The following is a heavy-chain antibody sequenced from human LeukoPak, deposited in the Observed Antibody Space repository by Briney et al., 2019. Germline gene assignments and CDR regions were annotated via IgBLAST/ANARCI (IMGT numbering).Heavy chain of an antibody. V-gene: IGHV4-59*01. Sequence: SETLSLTCTVSGGSISAYYWSWIRQPPGKGLEWIGYIYYSGSTNYNPSLKSRVTISVDTSKNQFSLKLSSVTAADTAVYYCARGDSYSGRAAGIDYWGQGTLVTVSS. J-gene: IGHJ4*02. D-gene: IGHD2-15*01. CDR1: GGSISAYY. CDR3: ARGDSYSGRAAGIDY. CDR2: IYYSGST.